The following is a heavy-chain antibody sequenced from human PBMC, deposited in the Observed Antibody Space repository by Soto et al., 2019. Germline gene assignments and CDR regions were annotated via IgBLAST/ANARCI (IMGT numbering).Heavy chain of an antibody. D-gene: IGHD5-12*01. CDR2: ISSDGSNK. J-gene: IGHJ6*02. V-gene: IGHV3-30-3*01. CDR3: ARDSVDIVYKIYYYYGMDV. CDR1: GFTFRSYA. Sequence: QVQLVESGGGVVQPGRSLRLSCAASGFTFRSYAMHWVRQAPGKGLESVAVISSDGSNKYYADSVKGRFTISRDNSKNTLYLQRNSLRAEDTAVYYCARDSVDIVYKIYYYYGMDVWGQGTTVTVSS.